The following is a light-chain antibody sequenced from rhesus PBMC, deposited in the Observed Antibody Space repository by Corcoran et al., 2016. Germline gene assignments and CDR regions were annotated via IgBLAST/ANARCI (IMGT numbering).Light chain of an antibody. Sequence: DIQMTQSPSSLSASVGDRVTITCRASQGISSWLAWYQQKPGKAPNLLIYKAFSLQSGVPARFSGSGSGTEFTLTISSLQPEDFATYYCQQYSSAPPTFGQGTKVEIK. CDR3: QQYSSAPPT. CDR2: KAF. J-gene: IGKJ1*01. V-gene: IGKV1-21*01. CDR1: QGISSW.